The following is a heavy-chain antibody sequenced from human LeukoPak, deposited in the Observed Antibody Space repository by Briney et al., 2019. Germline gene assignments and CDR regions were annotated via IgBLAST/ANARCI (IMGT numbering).Heavy chain of an antibody. D-gene: IGHD3-10*01. V-gene: IGHV3-33*01. CDR2: IWYDGSNK. Sequence: GGSLRLSCAASGFTFSSYGMHWVRQAPGKGLEWVAVIWYDGSNKYYADSVKGRFTISRDNSKNTLYLQMNSLRAEDTAVYYCARESRAGYYGSGSSPGPLGYWGQGTLVTVSS. CDR3: ARESRAGYYGSGSSPGPLGY. J-gene: IGHJ4*02. CDR1: GFTFSSYG.